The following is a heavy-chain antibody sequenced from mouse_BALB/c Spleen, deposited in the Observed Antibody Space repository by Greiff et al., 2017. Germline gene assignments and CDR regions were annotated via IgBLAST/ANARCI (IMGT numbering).Heavy chain of an antibody. J-gene: IGHJ3*01. D-gene: IGHD1-1*01. CDR1: GFSLTGYG. CDR2: IWGDGST. Sequence: VQGVESGPGLVAPSQSLSITCTVSGFSLTGYGVNWVRQPPGKGLEWLGMIWGDGSTDYNSALKSRLSISKDNSKSQVFLKMNSLQTDDTARYYCARGYGSSYAAWFAYWGQGTLVTVSA. CDR3: ARGYGSSYAAWFAY. V-gene: IGHV2-6-7*01.